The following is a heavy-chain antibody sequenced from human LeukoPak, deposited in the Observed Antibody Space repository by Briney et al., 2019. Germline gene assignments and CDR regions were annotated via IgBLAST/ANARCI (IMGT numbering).Heavy chain of an antibody. D-gene: IGHD5-24*01. Sequence: GGSLSLSCAASGFTFNTYSMNWVRQAPGKGLEWVSYISSSSSAIYYADSVKGRFTISRDNARNSLYLQMNSLRAEDTAVYYCARFLPDDRNYRPGVGDAFDIWGKGTTVTISS. CDR2: ISSSSSAI. CDR1: GFTFNTYS. CDR3: ARFLPDDRNYRPGVGDAFDI. J-gene: IGHJ3*02. V-gene: IGHV3-48*01.